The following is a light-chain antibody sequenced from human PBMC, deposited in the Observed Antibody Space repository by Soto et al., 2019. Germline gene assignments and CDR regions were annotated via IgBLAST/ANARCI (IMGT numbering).Light chain of an antibody. CDR1: TSNIGSNT. CDR3: ASWDDSLSGWV. J-gene: IGLJ3*02. V-gene: IGLV1-44*01. CDR2: SAN. Sequence: QSVLTQPPSASGTPGPRVPISCSGSTSNIGSNTVSWYQQLPGTAPKLLIYSANPSPSGVPDRLSGYKSGTSAAQAISGLQYEDEADYYCASWDDSLSGWVFGGGTKLTVL.